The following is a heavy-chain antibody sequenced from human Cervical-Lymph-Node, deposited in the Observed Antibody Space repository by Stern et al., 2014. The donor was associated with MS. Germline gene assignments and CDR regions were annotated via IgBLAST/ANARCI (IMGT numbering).Heavy chain of an antibody. CDR2: LNLIGSP. Sequence: QVQLQQWGAGPLKPSETLSLTCAARGGTFSGTYWSWIRQPPGKGLEWIGDLNLIGSPTYNPSPKLRAPLLRDTSRNEFSLRLRSVTAADTAVYYCASAGDGSSQHNWFDAWGQGALVTVSS. J-gene: IGHJ5*02. V-gene: IGHV4-34*01. CDR3: ASAGDGSSQHNWFDA. D-gene: IGHD6-13*01. CDR1: GGTFSGTY.